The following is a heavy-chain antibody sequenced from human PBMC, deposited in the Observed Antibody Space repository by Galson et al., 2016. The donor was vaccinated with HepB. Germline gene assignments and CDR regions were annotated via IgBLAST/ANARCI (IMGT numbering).Heavy chain of an antibody. CDR3: ARALYITAGMDV. CDR1: GYTFTTSG. CDR2: ISADNDER. J-gene: IGHJ6*02. Sequence: SVKVSCKASGYTFTTSGISWVRQAPGQGLEWMGWISADNDERNYTQSLQGRVSMTTDSSTSPAYLALRSLRSDDTAIYYRARALYITAGMDVWGQGTTVTVSS. D-gene: IGHD3-16*02. V-gene: IGHV1-18*01.